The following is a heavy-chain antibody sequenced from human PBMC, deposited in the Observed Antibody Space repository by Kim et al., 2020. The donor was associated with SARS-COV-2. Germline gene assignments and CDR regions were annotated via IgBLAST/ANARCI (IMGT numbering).Heavy chain of an antibody. Sequence: YARKLQGRVTMTTDTSPSTAYLELRSLRSDDTAVYYCATVYNWNYFSFDYWGQGTLVTVSS. J-gene: IGHJ4*02. V-gene: IGHV1-18*01. CDR3: ATVYNWNYFSFDY. D-gene: IGHD1-7*01.